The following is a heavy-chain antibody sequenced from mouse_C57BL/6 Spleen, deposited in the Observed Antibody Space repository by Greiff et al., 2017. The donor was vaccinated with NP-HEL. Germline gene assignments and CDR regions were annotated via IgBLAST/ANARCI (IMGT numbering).Heavy chain of an antibody. CDR1: GFTFSDYG. CDR3: ARQLPWYFDV. V-gene: IGHV5-17*01. D-gene: IGHD5-5*01. Sequence: EVKVVESGGGLVKPGGSLKLSCAASGFTFSDYGMHWVRQAPEKGLEWVAYISSGSSTIYYADTVKGRFTISRDNAKNTLFLQMTSLRSEDTAMYYCARQLPWYFDVWGTGTTVTVSS. CDR2: ISSGSSTI. J-gene: IGHJ1*03.